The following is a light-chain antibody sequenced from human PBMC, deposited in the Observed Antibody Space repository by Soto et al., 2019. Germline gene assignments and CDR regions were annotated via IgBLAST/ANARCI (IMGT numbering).Light chain of an antibody. Sequence: QAVVTQSPSASASLGASVKLTCTLSSGHSSYAIAWHQQQPEKGPRYLMKVDSDGSHVKGDGIPDRFSGSSSGAERYLAISSLQSEDEADYYCISYTRNSTLVFGGGTKLTVL. J-gene: IGLJ2*01. CDR1: SGHSSYA. V-gene: IGLV4-69*01. CDR2: VDSDGSH. CDR3: ISYTRNSTLV.